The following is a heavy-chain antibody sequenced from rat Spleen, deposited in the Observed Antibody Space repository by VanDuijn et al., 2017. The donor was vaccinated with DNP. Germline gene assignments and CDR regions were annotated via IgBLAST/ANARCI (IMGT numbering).Heavy chain of an antibody. D-gene: IGHD1-12*02. CDR2: IQSGGST. V-gene: IGHV2-27*01. Sequence: QVQLKESGPGLVQPSQTLSLTCTVSGFSLTSYHVHWVRQPPGKGLEWMGRIQSGGSTDYNSALKSRLSISRDTSKSQGFLKMNRLQTEDTARYFCARWDYDGWFAYWGQGTLVTVSS. CDR3: ARWDYDGWFAY. CDR1: GFSLTSYH. J-gene: IGHJ3*01.